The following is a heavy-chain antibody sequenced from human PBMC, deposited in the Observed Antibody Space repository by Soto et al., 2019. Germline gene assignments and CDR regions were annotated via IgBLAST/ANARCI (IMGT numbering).Heavy chain of an antibody. V-gene: IGHV4-59*01. D-gene: IGHD1-26*01. Sequence: SETLSLTCTVSGGSISSYYWSWIRQPPGKGLEWIGYIYYSGSTNYNPSLKSRVSISVDTSKNQFSLKLSSVTAADTAVYYCARRYGGNFAYWGQGTLVTVSS. J-gene: IGHJ4*02. CDR1: GGSISSYY. CDR3: ARRYGGNFAY. CDR2: IYYSGST.